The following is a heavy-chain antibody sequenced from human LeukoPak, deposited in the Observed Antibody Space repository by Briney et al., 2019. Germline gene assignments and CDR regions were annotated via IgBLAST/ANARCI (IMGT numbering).Heavy chain of an antibody. J-gene: IGHJ6*02. CDR2: IYYSGST. D-gene: IGHD1-26*01. Sequence: PSETLSLTCTVSGGSVSSGRDYWSWIRQPPGKGLEWIGFIYYSGSTNYNPSLKSRVTISVDTSKSQFSLNLNSVTAADTAVYYCARGRSNYYGMDVWGQGTTVTVSS. CDR3: ARGRSNYYGMDV. CDR1: GGSVSSGRDY. V-gene: IGHV4-61*01.